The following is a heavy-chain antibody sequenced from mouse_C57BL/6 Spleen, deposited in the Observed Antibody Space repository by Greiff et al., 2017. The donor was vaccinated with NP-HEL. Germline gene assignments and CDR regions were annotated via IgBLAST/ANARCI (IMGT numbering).Heavy chain of an antibody. D-gene: IGHD2-3*01. V-gene: IGHV1-26*01. Sequence: EVQLQQSGPELVKPGASVKISCKASGYTFTDYYMNWVKQSHGKSLEWIGDINPNNGGTSYNQKFKGKATLTVDKSSSTAYMELRSLTSEDSAVYYCATLDGYSGYFDYWGQGTTLTVSS. CDR3: ATLDGYSGYFDY. J-gene: IGHJ2*01. CDR2: INPNNGGT. CDR1: GYTFTDYY.